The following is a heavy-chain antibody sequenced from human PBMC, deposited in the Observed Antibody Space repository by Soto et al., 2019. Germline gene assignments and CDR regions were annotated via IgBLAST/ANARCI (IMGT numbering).Heavy chain of an antibody. V-gene: IGHV1-18*01. Sequence: QVQLVQSGAEVKKPGASVKVSCKASGYTFTSYGISWVRQAPGQGLEWMGWTSAYNANTNYAQKLQGRVTMTTDTSTSTAYMELRILPSDATAVYYGARSSMVRDLLFEYWGQGTLGTVSS. J-gene: IGHJ4*02. CDR2: TSAYNANT. CDR3: ARSSMVRDLLFEY. CDR1: GYTFTSYG. D-gene: IGHD3-10*01.